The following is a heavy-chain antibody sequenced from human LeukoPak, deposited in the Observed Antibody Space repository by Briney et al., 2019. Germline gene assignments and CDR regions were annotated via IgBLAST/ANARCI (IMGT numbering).Heavy chain of an antibody. J-gene: IGHJ6*03. CDR1: GYTFTSYY. D-gene: IGHD3-10*01. CDR2: INPSGGSA. Sequence: GASVKVSCKASGYTFTSYYMHWVRQAPRQGLEWMGIINPSGGSATYAQKFQGRVTMTRDTSTSTVYMELSSLRSEDTAMYYCARDADYYGSGTYYMDVWGKGTTVTVSS. V-gene: IGHV1-46*01. CDR3: ARDADYYGSGTYYMDV.